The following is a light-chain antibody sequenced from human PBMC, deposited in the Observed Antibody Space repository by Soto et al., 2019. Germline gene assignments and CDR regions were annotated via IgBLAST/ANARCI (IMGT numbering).Light chain of an antibody. Sequence: DIVLTQSPGTLSLSPGERATLSCRASQSVHSNFLAWYQHKPGQAPRLLIYGASSRATGIPDRFSGSVSGRDFTLTISRLEPEDFVVYYCHQYGASPLTFGRGTKVDIK. V-gene: IGKV3-20*01. CDR3: HQYGASPLT. CDR1: QSVHSNF. CDR2: GAS. J-gene: IGKJ4*01.